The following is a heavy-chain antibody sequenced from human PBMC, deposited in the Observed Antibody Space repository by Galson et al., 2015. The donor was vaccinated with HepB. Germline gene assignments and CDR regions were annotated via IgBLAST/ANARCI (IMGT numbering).Heavy chain of an antibody. Sequence: SLRLSCAASGFTFSSYAMHWVRQAPGKGLEWVAVISYDGSNKYYADSVKGRFTISRDNSKNTLYLQMNSLRAEDTAVYYCARSYYYDSSGLDYWGQGTLVTVSS. CDR1: GFTFSSYA. CDR2: ISYDGSNK. J-gene: IGHJ4*02. CDR3: ARSYYYDSSGLDY. D-gene: IGHD3-22*01. V-gene: IGHV3-30-3*01.